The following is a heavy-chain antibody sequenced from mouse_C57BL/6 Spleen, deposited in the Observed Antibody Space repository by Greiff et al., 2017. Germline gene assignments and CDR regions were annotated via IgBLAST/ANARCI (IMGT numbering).Heavy chain of an antibody. J-gene: IGHJ2*01. CDR2: IYPGSGNT. V-gene: IGHV1-76*01. Sequence: VQRVESGAELVRPGASVKLSCKASGYTFTDYYINWVKQRPGQGLEWIARIYPGSGNTYYNEKFKGKATLTAEKSSSTAYMQLSSLTSEDSAVYFCARREITGYFDYWGQGTTLTVSS. CDR3: ARREITGYFDY. CDR1: GYTFTDYY.